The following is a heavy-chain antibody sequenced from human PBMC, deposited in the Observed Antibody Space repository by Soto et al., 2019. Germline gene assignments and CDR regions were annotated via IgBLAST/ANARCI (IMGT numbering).Heavy chain of an antibody. CDR1: GYTFSSYS. CDR3: ARDNGYYDF. CDR2: ISTTSGNT. V-gene: IGHV1-18*01. D-gene: IGHD2-8*01. J-gene: IGHJ4*02. Sequence: QIQMVQTGAEVKQPGASVKTSCKSSGYTFSSYSINWVRQAPGQGLEWMAWISTTSGNTHYAERVQGRGTVTLDKSARTAFMEMLGLTSDDTAVYFCARDNGYYDFWGQGTLVTVSS.